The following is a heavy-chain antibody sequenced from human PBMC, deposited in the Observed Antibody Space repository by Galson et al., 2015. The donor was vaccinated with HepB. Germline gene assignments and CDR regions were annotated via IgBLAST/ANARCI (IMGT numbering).Heavy chain of an antibody. CDR1: GGSISSGDYY. CDR3: ARERNYYDSSGYFDY. V-gene: IGHV4-30-4*01. D-gene: IGHD3-22*01. J-gene: IGHJ4*02. Sequence: TLSLTRTVSGGSISSGDYYWSWIRQPPGKGLEWIGYIYYSGSTYYNPSLKSRVTISVDTSKNQFSLKLSSVTAADTAVYYCARERNYYDSSGYFDYWGQGTLVTVSS. CDR2: IYYSGST.